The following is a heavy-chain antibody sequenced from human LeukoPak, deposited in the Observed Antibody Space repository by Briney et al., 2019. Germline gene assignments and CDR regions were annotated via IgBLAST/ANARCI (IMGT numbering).Heavy chain of an antibody. CDR2: IRYDGSHE. CDR3: ARSPKGDSYGMDV. V-gene: IGHV3-33*01. Sequence: PGGSLRLSCAASGFTFNTYDMHWVRRAPGKGLEWVAVIRYDGSHEYYAVSVKGRFTISRDNSKNTLYLQINSLRAEDTAVYYCARSPKGDSYGMDVWGQGTTVTVSS. J-gene: IGHJ6*02. CDR1: GFTFNTYD.